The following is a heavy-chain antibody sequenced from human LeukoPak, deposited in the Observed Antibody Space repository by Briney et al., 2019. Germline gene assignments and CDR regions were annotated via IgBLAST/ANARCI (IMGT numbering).Heavy chain of an antibody. J-gene: IGHJ4*02. V-gene: IGHV4-34*01. CDR3: ARDRLVTTWDY. D-gene: IGHD4-17*01. Sequence: SETLSLTCAVYGGSFSDYYWSWIRQPPGKGLEWIGSIYYSGSTYYNPSLKSRVTISVDTSKNQFSLKLSSVTAADTAVYYCARDRLVTTWDYWGQGTLVTVSS. CDR2: IYYSGST. CDR1: GGSFSDYY.